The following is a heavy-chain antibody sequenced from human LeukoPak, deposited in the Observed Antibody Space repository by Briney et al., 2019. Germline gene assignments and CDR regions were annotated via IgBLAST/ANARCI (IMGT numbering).Heavy chain of an antibody. Sequence: PGRSLRLSCAASGFTLSSYGMHWVRQAPGKGLEWVAVISYDGSNKYYADSVKGRFTISRDNSKNTLYLQMNSLRAEDTAVYYCAKDQDYGGNSAGDYWGQGTLVTVSS. V-gene: IGHV3-30*18. CDR2: ISYDGSNK. CDR3: AKDQDYGGNSAGDY. CDR1: GFTLSSYG. J-gene: IGHJ4*02. D-gene: IGHD4-23*01.